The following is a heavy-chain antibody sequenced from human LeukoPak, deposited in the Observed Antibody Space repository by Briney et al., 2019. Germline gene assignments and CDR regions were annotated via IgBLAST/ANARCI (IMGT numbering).Heavy chain of an antibody. CDR2: FYPGDSDT. CDR1: GYRFTSYW. Sequence: GGSLKISWKGPGYRFTSYWFGWVPPMPGKGLEWMGIFYPGDSDTRYSLLLQGQVPIPSAKSIRTASRPWRSLRASDTAMYYCARHGDYDILAGYYSFDYWGQGTLVTVSS. V-gene: IGHV5-51*01. D-gene: IGHD3-9*01. J-gene: IGHJ4*02. CDR3: ARHGDYDILAGYYSFDY.